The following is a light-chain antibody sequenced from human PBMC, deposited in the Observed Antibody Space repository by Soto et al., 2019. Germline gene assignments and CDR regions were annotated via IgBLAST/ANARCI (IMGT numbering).Light chain of an antibody. CDR3: QQRSVWPLT. CDR2: GAS. CDR1: QSVGSIY. V-gene: IGKV3D-20*02. J-gene: IGKJ4*01. Sequence: DIVLTQSPGTLSLSPGERATLSCRASQSVGSIYLAWYQQKPGQAPRLLIHGASNRASGIPDRFSGSGSGTDFTLTISRLEPEDFAVYYCQQRSVWPLTFGGGTRVEIK.